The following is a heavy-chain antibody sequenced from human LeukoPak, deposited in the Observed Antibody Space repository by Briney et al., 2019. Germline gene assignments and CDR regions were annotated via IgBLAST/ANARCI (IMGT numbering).Heavy chain of an antibody. J-gene: IGHJ4*02. V-gene: IGHV4-30-2*01. Sequence: PSQTLSLTCAVSGGSISSGGYSWSWVRQPPGKGLEWMGYMYDSGSTYYNPSLKSRVTISVDRSKNQFSLKLSSVTAADTAVYYCARGEGSYFDYWGQGTLVTVSS. CDR1: GGSISSGGYS. CDR2: MYDSGST. CDR3: ARGEGSYFDY.